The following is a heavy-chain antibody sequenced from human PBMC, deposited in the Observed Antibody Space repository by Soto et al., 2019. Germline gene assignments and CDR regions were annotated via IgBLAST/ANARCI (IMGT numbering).Heavy chain of an antibody. J-gene: IGHJ6*02. Sequence: QVQLVQSGAEVKKPGSSVKVSCKASGGTFSSYAISWVRQAPGQGLEWMGGIIPIFGTANYAQKFQGRVTITADESTNTAYMELSSLRSEDTSVYYCARDPRIAARPDYYYYGMDVWGLGTTVTVSS. CDR2: IIPIFGTA. CDR3: ARDPRIAARPDYYYYGMDV. CDR1: GGTFSSYA. D-gene: IGHD6-6*01. V-gene: IGHV1-69*01.